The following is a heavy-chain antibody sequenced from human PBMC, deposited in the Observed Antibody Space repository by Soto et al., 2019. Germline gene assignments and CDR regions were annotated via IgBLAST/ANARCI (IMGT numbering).Heavy chain of an antibody. Sequence: VKLQESGPGLVKPSETLSLTCTVSGGSISGYYWSWIRQSPGKGLEWIGYIHYSGSTNYNPSLKSRVPISVDTSKNQLSLKVSSVTAADTAVYYCARGSAAGTKSPFDYWGQGTLVTVSS. CDR1: GGSISGYY. J-gene: IGHJ4*02. D-gene: IGHD6-13*01. CDR3: ARGSAAGTKSPFDY. V-gene: IGHV4-59*01. CDR2: IHYSGST.